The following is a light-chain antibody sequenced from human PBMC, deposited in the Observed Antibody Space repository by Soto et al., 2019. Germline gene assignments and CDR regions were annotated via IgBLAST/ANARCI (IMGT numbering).Light chain of an antibody. CDR2: EVS. CDR3: SSYTTSSTLV. J-gene: IGLJ1*01. Sequence: QSVLTQPASVSGSPEQSITISCTGTSSDIGGYNYVSWYQQHPGKAPKLVIYEVSNRPSGVSNRFSGSKSGNTASLTISGLQAEDEADYYCSSYTTSSTLVFGAGTKVTVL. CDR1: SSDIGGYNY. V-gene: IGLV2-14*01.